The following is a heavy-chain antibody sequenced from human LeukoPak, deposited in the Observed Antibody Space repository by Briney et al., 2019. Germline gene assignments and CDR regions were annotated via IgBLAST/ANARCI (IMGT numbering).Heavy chain of an antibody. CDR3: AKVKRSYYDILTGYSTYYFDY. J-gene: IGHJ4*02. Sequence: GGSLGLSCAASGFTFSSYAMSWVRQAPGKGLEWVSAISGSGGSTYYADSVKGRFTISRDNSKNTLYLQMNSLRAEDTAVYYCAKVKRSYYDILTGYSTYYFDYWGQGTLVTVSS. V-gene: IGHV3-23*01. CDR2: ISGSGGST. CDR1: GFTFSSYA. D-gene: IGHD3-9*01.